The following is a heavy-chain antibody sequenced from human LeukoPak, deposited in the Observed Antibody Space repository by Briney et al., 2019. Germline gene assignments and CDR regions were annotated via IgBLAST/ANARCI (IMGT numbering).Heavy chain of an antibody. CDR2: IKQDGSEK. V-gene: IGHV3-7*04. J-gene: IGHJ4*02. CDR1: GFTFSSYW. Sequence: GGSLRLSCAASGFTFSSYWMSWVRQAPGKGLEWVANIKQDGSEKYYVDSVKGRFTISRDNAKNSLYLQMNSLRAEDTAVYYCARGITIFEVELDYWGQGTLVTVSS. D-gene: IGHD3-3*01. CDR3: ARGITIFEVELDY.